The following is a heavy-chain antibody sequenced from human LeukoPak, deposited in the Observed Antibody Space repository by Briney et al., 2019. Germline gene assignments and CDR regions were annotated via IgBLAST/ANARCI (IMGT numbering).Heavy chain of an antibody. D-gene: IGHD5-18*01. CDR3: AKGYSYSDY. CDR2: ISYDGSNK. Sequence: RGSLRLSCAASGFTFSGYAMHWVRQAPGKGLEWVAVISYDGSNKYYADSVKGRFTISRDNSKNTLYLQMNSLRAEDTAVYYCAKGYSYSDYWGQGTLVTVSS. V-gene: IGHV3-30-3*01. CDR1: GFTFSGYA. J-gene: IGHJ4*02.